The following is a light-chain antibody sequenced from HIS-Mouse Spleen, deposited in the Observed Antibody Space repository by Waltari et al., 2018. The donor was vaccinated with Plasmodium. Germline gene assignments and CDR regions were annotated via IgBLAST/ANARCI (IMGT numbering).Light chain of an antibody. J-gene: IGLJ3*02. CDR2: RNN. Sequence: QSVLTQPPSASGTPGQRVTISCSGSSSHIGSNYVYWYQHLPGTAPKLLIYRNNQRPSGVPDRFSGSKSGTSASLAISGLRSEDEADYYCAAWDDSLSGRVFGGGTKLTVL. CDR3: AAWDDSLSGRV. CDR1: SSHIGSNY. V-gene: IGLV1-47*01.